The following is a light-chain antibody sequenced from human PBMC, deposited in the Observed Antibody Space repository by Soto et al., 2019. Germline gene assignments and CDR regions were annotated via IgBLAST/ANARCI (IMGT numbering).Light chain of an antibody. J-gene: IGKJ4*01. CDR3: QQLNDFPPT. V-gene: IGKV1-9*01. Sequence: IQLTQSPSSLSASVGDRVTITCRASQDISGFLAWYQQRPGKAPNLLIYAASTLQRGVPSRFSGSGSGTDFTLIISSLQPEDFATYYCQQLNDFPPTFGGGTKVEIK. CDR2: AAS. CDR1: QDISGF.